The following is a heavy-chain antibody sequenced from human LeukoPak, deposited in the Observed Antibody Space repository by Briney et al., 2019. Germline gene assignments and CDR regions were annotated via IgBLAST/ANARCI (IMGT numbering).Heavy chain of an antibody. J-gene: IGHJ4*02. CDR3: ATISGSYAH. D-gene: IGHD1-26*01. V-gene: IGHV3-64*01. CDR2: ISSNGGST. Sequence: GGSLRLSCAASGFTFSSYAMHRVRQAPGKGLEYVSAISSNGGSTYYANSVKGSFTISRDNSKNTLYLQMGSLRAEDMAVYYCATISGSYAHWGQGTLVTVSS. CDR1: GFTFSSYA.